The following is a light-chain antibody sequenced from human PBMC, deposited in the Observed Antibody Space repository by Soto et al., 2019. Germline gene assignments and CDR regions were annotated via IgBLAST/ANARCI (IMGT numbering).Light chain of an antibody. Sequence: EIVLTHSPITLSLSSGERATLSFRVCLTVSDNYLDWYQQKAAQAPRLVIYGASSRDTGIPDRFSASGSGTDFTLTISRLQPEDFAVYYCQQYSTSPLTFGQGTKLDIK. CDR3: QQYSTSPLT. V-gene: IGKV3-20*01. J-gene: IGKJ1*01. CDR1: LTVSDNY. CDR2: GAS.